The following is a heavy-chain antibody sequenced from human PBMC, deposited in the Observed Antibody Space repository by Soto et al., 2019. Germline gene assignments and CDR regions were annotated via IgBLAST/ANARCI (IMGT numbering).Heavy chain of an antibody. J-gene: IGHJ4*02. V-gene: IGHV1-3*01. CDR2: INAGNGNT. CDR3: ARVLPAAMDIDY. D-gene: IGHD2-2*01. CDR1: GYTFTSYA. Sequence: ASVKVSCKASGYTFTSYAMHWVRQAPGQRLEWMGWINAGNGNTKYSQKFQGRVTITRDTSASTAYMELSSLRSEDTAVYYCARVLPAAMDIDYWGQGTLVTVSS.